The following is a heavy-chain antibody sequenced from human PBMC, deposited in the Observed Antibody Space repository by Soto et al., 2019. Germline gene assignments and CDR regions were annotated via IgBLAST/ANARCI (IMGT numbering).Heavy chain of an antibody. CDR3: ARTGDYDWFDP. V-gene: IGHV3-48*01. CDR1: GFTFSSYS. J-gene: IGHJ5*02. Sequence: GGSLRLSCAASGFTFSSYSMNWVRQAPGKGLEWASYISSSSSTIYYADSVKGRFTISRDNAKNSLYLQMNSLRAEDTAVYYCARTGDYDWFDPWGQGTLVTVSS. D-gene: IGHD4-17*01. CDR2: ISSSSSTI.